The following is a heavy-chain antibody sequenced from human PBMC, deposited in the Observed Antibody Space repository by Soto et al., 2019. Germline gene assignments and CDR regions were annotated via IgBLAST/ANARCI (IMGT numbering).Heavy chain of an antibody. D-gene: IGHD1-26*01. V-gene: IGHV3-48*03. CDR1: GFTFSSYE. J-gene: IGHJ6*02. CDR2: ISSSGSTI. CDR3: ARDDSGYDYGMDV. Sequence: EVQLVESGGGLVQPGGSLRLSCAASGFTFSSYEMNWVRQAPGKGLEWVSYISSSGSTIYYADSVKGRFTISRDNAKNSLSLKMNSLRAEDTAVYYCARDDSGYDYGMDVWGQGTTVTVSS.